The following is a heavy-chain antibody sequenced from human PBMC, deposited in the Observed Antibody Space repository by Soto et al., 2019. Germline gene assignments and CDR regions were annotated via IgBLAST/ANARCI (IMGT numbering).Heavy chain of an antibody. CDR3: ARQETGYDSLGGLYYSDS. J-gene: IGHJ4*02. CDR1: GGTSSSYS. D-gene: IGHD3-9*01. CDR2: MFPINDVK. Sequence: QVQLVQSGTEVKKPGSSVKVSCKASGGTSSSYSITWVRQAPGQGLEWMGRMFPINDVKTYGQKFQGRVTMTADKSTNTAYMELRSLRSGDTAVFYCARQETGYDSLGGLYYSDSWGQGTLVTVSS. V-gene: IGHV1-69*02.